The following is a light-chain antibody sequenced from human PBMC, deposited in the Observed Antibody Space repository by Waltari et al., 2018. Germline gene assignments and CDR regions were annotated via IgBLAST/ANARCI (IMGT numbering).Light chain of an antibody. CDR2: GAS. Sequence: EIVLTQSPGTLSLSPGERATLSCRASQSVGRTLAWYQQKPGQAPRLLMYGASSRATGTPERVSGSGAGTDFSLTIIRLEPEDCAVYYCQHYVRLPATFGQGTKVEIK. CDR1: QSVGRT. V-gene: IGKV3-20*01. CDR3: QHYVRLPAT. J-gene: IGKJ1*01.